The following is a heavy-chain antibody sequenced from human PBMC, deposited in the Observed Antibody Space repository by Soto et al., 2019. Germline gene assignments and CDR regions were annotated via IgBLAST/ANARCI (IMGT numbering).Heavy chain of an antibody. V-gene: IGHV3-21*04. CDR2: ISTISTYR. J-gene: IGHJ4*01. CDR1: EFTFSSNT. CDR3: VRDGRRAAANPYFGY. D-gene: IGHD2-2*01. Sequence: GGSLRLSCAVFEFTFSSNTMHWGRQSPGKGLEGVSSISTISTYRSIADPSTGRFTISINNASNPLYLQMTSLRAEDTAVYYCVRDGRRAAANPYFGYFGQRPLVTVSS.